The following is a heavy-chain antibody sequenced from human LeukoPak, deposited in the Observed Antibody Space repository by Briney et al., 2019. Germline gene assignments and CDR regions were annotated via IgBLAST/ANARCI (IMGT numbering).Heavy chain of an antibody. CDR1: GGSFSGYY. V-gene: IGHV4-34*01. D-gene: IGHD6-6*01. J-gene: IGHJ3*02. Sequence: SETLSLTCAVYGGSFSGYYWSWIRQPPGKGLEWIGEINHSGSTNYNPSLKSRVTISVDTSKNQFSLKLSSVTAPDTAVYYCARELGGYSSSSFDIWGQGTMVTVSS. CDR3: ARELGGYSSSSFDI. CDR2: INHSGST.